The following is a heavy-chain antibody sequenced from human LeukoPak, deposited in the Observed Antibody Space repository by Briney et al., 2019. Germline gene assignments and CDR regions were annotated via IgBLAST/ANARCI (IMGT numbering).Heavy chain of an antibody. J-gene: IGHJ3*02. CDR1: GFTFSSYN. CDR2: ISSSGSTI. V-gene: IGHV3-48*01. CDR3: ARTSRWVSGWFVGVNAFDI. Sequence: GGSLRLSCAASGFTFSSYNMNWVRQAPGKGLEWVSYISSSGSTIYYADSVKGRFTISRDNAKNSLYLQLNSLRPEDTAVYYCARTSRWVSGWFVGVNAFDIWGQGTMVTVSS. D-gene: IGHD6-19*01.